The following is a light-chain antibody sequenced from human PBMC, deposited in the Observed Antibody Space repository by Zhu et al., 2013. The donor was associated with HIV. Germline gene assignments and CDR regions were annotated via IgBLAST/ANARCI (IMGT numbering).Light chain of an antibody. CDR1: SSDIGGYNY. CDR3: SSFAGSHNLAI. CDR2: EVT. J-gene: IGLJ2*01. Sequence: QSALTQPPSASGSAGQSVTISCTGTSSDIGGYNYVTWYQQHPGKAPKLMIYEVTKRPSGVPDRFSGSKSGNTASLTVSGLQVEDEADYYCSSFAGSHNLAIFGGGTKLTVL. V-gene: IGLV2-8*01.